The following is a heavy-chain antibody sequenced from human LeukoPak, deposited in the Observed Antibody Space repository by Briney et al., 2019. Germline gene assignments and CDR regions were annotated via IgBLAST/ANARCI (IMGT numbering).Heavy chain of an antibody. J-gene: IGHJ4*02. CDR1: GGSVTSSSYF. D-gene: IGHD3-10*01. V-gene: IGHV4-61*02. CDR3: ASDSGSYYKTQPLDS. CDR2: IFASGSA. Sequence: SETLSLTCTVFGGSVTSSSYFWSWIRQPAGKGLEWIGRIFASGSANYNPSLDSRAAMSIDTSKNQFSLKLTSVTAADTAVYYCASDSGSYYKTQPLDSWGQGTLVTVSS.